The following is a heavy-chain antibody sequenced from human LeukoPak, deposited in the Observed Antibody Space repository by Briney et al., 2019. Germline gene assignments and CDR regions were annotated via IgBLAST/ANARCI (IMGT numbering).Heavy chain of an antibody. CDR2: IWYDGSNK. V-gene: IGHV3-33*01. CDR1: GFTFSSYG. Sequence: PGRSLRLSCAASGFTFSSYGMHWVRQAPGKGLEWVAVIWYDGSNKYYADSVKGRFTISRDNSKNTLYLQMNSLRAEDTAVYYCAREDRSGSYDYWGQGTLVTVSS. D-gene: IGHD1-26*01. CDR3: AREDRSGSYDY. J-gene: IGHJ4*02.